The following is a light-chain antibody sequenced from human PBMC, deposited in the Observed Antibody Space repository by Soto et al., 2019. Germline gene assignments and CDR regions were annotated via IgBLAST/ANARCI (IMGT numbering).Light chain of an antibody. J-gene: IGLJ2*01. Sequence: QSVLTQPPSVSGAPGQRVTISCTGSSSNIGAGYDVHWYQQLPGTAPKLLIYGNSNRPSGVPDRFSGSKSGTSASLAITGLQAEDEADYYCQSDDSSLSGSGVFCGGTKLTVL. CDR2: GNS. CDR3: QSDDSSLSGSGV. CDR1: SSNIGAGYD. V-gene: IGLV1-40*01.